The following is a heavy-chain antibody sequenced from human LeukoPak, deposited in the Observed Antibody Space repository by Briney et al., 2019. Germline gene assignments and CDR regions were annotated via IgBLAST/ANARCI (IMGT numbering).Heavy chain of an antibody. V-gene: IGHV1-46*01. Sequence: ASVNVSCKTSGYTFTSNYIHWVRQAPGQGLEWMGMIYPRDGSTSYAQKFQGRVTVTRDTSTSTVHMELSGLRSGDTAVYYCARDREGFDYWGQGTLVTVSS. J-gene: IGHJ4*02. CDR1: GYTFTSNY. CDR2: IYPRDGST. CDR3: ARDREGFDY.